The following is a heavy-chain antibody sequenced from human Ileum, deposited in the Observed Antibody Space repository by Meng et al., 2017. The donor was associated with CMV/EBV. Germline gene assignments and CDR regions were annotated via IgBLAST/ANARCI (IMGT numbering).Heavy chain of an antibody. CDR3: ARLSGSTRRNFDY. Sequence: SETLSLTCTVSGGSISSSSYYWGWVRQPPGKGLEWIGSIFYSGNMYYNPSLKSRVTISVDTSENHLALKLSSVTAADSAVYYCARLSGSTRRNFDYWGQGTRVTCYS. D-gene: IGHD1-26*01. V-gene: IGHV4-39*02. J-gene: IGHJ4*02. CDR2: IFYSGNM. CDR1: GGSISSSSYY.